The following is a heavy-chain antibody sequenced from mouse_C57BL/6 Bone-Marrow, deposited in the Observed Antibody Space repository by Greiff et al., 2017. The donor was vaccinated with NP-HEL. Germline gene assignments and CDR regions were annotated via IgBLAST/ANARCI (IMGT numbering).Heavy chain of an antibody. V-gene: IGHV5-12*01. J-gene: IGHJ4*01. D-gene: IGHD1-1*01. CDR2: ISNGGGST. CDR1: GFTFSDYY. CDR3: ARGGGSSPMDY. Sequence: EVMLVESGGGLVQPGGSLKLSCAASGFTFSDYYMYWVRQTPEKRLEWVAYISNGGGSTYYPDTVKGRFTISRDNAKNTLYLQMSRLKSEDTAMYYCARGGGSSPMDYWGQGTSVTVSS.